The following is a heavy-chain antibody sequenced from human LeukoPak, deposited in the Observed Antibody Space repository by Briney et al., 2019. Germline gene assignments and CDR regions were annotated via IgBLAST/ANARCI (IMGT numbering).Heavy chain of an antibody. D-gene: IGHD3-22*01. J-gene: IGHJ4*02. CDR1: GFTFDDYG. V-gene: IGHV3-20*04. CDR2: INWNGGST. Sequence: GGSLRLSCAASGFTFDDYGMSWVRHAPGKGLEWVSGINWNGGSTGYADSVKGRFTISRDNAKNSLYLQMNSLRAEDTALYYCARGRYYYDSSGYYTRWGQGTLVTVSS. CDR3: ARGRYYYDSSGYYTR.